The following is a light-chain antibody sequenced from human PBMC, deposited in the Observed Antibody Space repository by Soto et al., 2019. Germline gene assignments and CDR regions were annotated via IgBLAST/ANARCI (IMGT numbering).Light chain of an antibody. CDR3: DSYTSSRAYV. Sequence: QSVLTQPASVSGSPGQPITISCTGTSSDVGGYNCVSWYQQQAGKAPKLIIHEVSNRPSGVSNRFSGSKSGNTASLTISGLQAEDEADYYCDSYTSSRAYVFGIGTKVTVL. J-gene: IGLJ1*01. CDR1: SSDVGGYNC. CDR2: EVS. V-gene: IGLV2-14*01.